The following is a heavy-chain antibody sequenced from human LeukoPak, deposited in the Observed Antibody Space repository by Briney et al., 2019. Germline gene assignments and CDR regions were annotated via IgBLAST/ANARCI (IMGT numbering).Heavy chain of an antibody. V-gene: IGHV4-59*01. J-gene: IGHJ6*02. D-gene: IGHD6-13*01. CDR2: IYYSGST. CDR1: GGSISSYY. Sequence: SETLSLTCTVSGGSISSYYWSWIRQPPGKGLEWIGYIYYSGSTNYNPSLKSRVTISVDTSKNQFSLKLSSVTAADTAVYYCARDSGLVAAAGPHGYGMDVWGQGTTVTVSS. CDR3: ARDSGLVAAAGPHGYGMDV.